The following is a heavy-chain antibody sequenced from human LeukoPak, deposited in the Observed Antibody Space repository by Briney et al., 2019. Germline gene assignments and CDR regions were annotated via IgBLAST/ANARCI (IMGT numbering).Heavy chain of an antibody. V-gene: IGHV4-34*01. CDR3: ARGTVLTGYASFDY. Sequence: PSETLSLTCAVNGGSFSGYYWTWIRQSPGKGLEWIGEIIHSGRTNYSPSLKSRVTLSVDPSMYHFSLKLSSVTAADTAVYYCARGTVLTGYASFDYWGQGALVTVSS. J-gene: IGHJ4*02. D-gene: IGHD3-16*01. CDR1: GGSFSGYY. CDR2: IIHSGRT.